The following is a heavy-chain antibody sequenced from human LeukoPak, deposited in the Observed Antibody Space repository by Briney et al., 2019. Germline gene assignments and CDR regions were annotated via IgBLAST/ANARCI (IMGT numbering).Heavy chain of an antibody. D-gene: IGHD3-3*01. Sequence: ASVKVSCKASGYTFTSYAIHWVRQAPGQRLEWMGWINAGNGNTKYSQKFQGRVTITRDTSASTAYMELRSLRSEDTAVYYCAREDVKIFGVVTYWGQATLVTDSS. CDR1: GYTFTSYA. J-gene: IGHJ4*02. CDR2: INAGNGNT. V-gene: IGHV1-3*01. CDR3: AREDVKIFGVVTY.